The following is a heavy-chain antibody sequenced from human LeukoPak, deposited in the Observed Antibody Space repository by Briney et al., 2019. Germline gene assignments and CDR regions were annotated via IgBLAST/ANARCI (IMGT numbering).Heavy chain of an antibody. D-gene: IGHD4-17*01. CDR3: ARVGLATVTTSSYYFDY. J-gene: IGHJ4*02. CDR2: IWYDGSNK. CDR1: GFTFSSYG. V-gene: IGHV3-33*01. Sequence: GGSLRLSCAGSGFTFSSYGMHGVRQAPGKGLEWVAVIWYDGSNKYYADSVKGRFTISRDNSKNTLYVQMSSLRAEDTAVYYCARVGLATVTTSSYYFDYWGKGTLVTVSS.